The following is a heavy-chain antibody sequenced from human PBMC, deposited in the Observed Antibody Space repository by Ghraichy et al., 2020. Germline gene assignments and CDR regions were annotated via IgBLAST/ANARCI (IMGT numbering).Heavy chain of an antibody. J-gene: IGHJ4*02. Sequence: ASVKVSCKASGYTFTSYGISWVRQAPGQGLEWMGWISAYNGNTNYAQMLQGRVTMTTDTSTSTAYMELRSLRSDDTAVYYCARDQSGRRRISGSDYWGQGTLVTVSS. V-gene: IGHV1-18*04. CDR1: GYTFTSYG. D-gene: IGHD5-12*01. CDR3: ARDQSGRRRISGSDY. CDR2: ISAYNGNT.